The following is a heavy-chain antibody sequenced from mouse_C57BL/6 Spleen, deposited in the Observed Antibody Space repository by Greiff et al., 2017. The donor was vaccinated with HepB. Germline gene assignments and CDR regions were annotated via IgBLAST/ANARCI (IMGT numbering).Heavy chain of an antibody. CDR1: GYSITSCYY. J-gene: IGHJ2*01. D-gene: IGHD1-1*01. CDR2: ISYDGSN. CDR3: ASYYYGSSFDY. V-gene: IGHV3-6*01. Sequence: EVQLQESGPGLVKPSQSLSLTCSVTGYSITSCYYWNWIRQFPGNKLEWMGYISYDGSNNYNPSLKNRISITRDTSKNQFFLKLNSVTTEDTATYYCASYYYGSSFDYWGQGTTLTVAS.